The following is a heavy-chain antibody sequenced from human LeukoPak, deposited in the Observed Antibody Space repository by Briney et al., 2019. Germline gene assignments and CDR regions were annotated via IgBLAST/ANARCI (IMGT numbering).Heavy chain of an antibody. CDR1: GYTFTGYY. CDR3: ARDKRETAMEDY. CDR2: INPNSGGT. D-gene: IGHD5-18*01. Sequence: ASVKVSCKASGYTFTGYYMHWVRQAPGQGLEWMGWINPNSGGTNYAQKFQGRVTMTRDTSISTAYMELSRMRSEDTAVYYCARDKRETAMEDYWGQGTLVTVSS. J-gene: IGHJ4*02. V-gene: IGHV1-2*02.